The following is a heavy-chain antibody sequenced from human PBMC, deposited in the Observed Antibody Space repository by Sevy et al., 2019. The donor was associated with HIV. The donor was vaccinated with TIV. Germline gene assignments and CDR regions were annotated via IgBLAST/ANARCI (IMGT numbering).Heavy chain of an antibody. CDR2: IKQDGSEK. CDR3: ARDLYDSSGYYYDYYYMDV. D-gene: IGHD3-22*01. Sequence: GGSLRLSCAASGFTFSSYWMSWVRQAPGKGLEWVANIKQDGSEKYYVDSVKGRFTISRDNAKNSLYLQMNSLRAEDTAVYYCARDLYDSSGYYYDYYYMDVWGKRTTVTVSS. J-gene: IGHJ6*03. V-gene: IGHV3-7*01. CDR1: GFTFSSYW.